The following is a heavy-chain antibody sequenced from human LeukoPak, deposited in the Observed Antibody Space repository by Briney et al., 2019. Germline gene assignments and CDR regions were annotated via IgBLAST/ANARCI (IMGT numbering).Heavy chain of an antibody. CDR2: INTNTGNP. Sequence: GASVKVSCKASGYTFTSYAMNWVRQAPGQGLEWMGWINTNTGNPTYAQGFTGRFVFSLDTSVSTAYLQISSLKAEDTAVYYCARMPQTVALTWDYGMDVWGQGTTVTVSS. V-gene: IGHV7-4-1*02. J-gene: IGHJ6*02. CDR1: GYTFTSYA. CDR3: ARMPQTVALTWDYGMDV. D-gene: IGHD4-23*01.